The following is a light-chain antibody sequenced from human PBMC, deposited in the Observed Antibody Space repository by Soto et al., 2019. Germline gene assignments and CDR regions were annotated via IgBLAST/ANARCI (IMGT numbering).Light chain of an antibody. CDR3: ASYTTSSTYV. Sequence: QSVLTQPAPVSGSPGQSIAISCTGTSSDVGGYSYVSWYQQQPGKAPKLVISDVSNRPSGVSDRFSGSKSGNTASLTIPGLQTEDEADYYCASYTTSSTYVFGTGTKVTVL. J-gene: IGLJ1*01. V-gene: IGLV2-14*01. CDR2: DVS. CDR1: SSDVGGYSY.